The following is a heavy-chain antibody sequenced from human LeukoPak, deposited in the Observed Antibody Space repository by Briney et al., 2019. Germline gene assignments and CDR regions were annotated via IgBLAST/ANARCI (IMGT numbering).Heavy chain of an antibody. Sequence: RGSSRLSCAASGFSFSSFKMTWVRQAPGKGLEWVSYISNRDKDTNYADSVKGRFTISRDNAKNSLYLQMNSLRAEDTAVYYCAREGLGYGDFDYWGKGTLVTVSS. D-gene: IGHD5-18*01. V-gene: IGHV3-48*03. J-gene: IGHJ4*02. CDR3: AREGLGYGDFDY. CDR1: GFSFSSFK. CDR2: ISNRDKDT.